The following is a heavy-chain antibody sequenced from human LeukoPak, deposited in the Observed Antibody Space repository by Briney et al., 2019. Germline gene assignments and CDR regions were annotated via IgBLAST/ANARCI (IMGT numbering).Heavy chain of an antibody. D-gene: IGHD1-26*01. Sequence: PGGSLRLSCVVSGFTFSSYWMSWVRQAPGKGLEWVANIKQDGSEKYYVDSVKGRFTMSRDNAKNSLYLQVNSLRAEDTAVYYCAKDRVVGSTYYFDYWGQGTLVTVSS. CDR2: IKQDGSEK. V-gene: IGHV3-7*03. CDR3: AKDRVVGSTYYFDY. CDR1: GFTFSSYW. J-gene: IGHJ4*02.